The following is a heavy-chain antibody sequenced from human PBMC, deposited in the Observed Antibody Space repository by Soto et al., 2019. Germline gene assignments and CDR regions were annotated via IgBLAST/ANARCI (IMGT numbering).Heavy chain of an antibody. CDR2: IYYSGST. D-gene: IGHD4-17*01. CDR1: GGSISSSSYY. V-gene: IGHV4-39*01. J-gene: IGHJ4*02. Sequence: SETLSLTCTVSGGSISSSSYYWGWIRQPPGKGLEWIGSIYYSGSTYYNPSLKSRVTISVDTSKNQFSLKLSSVTAADTAVYYCARRTVTTFGGHYFDYWGQGTLVTVSS. CDR3: ARRTVTTFGGHYFDY.